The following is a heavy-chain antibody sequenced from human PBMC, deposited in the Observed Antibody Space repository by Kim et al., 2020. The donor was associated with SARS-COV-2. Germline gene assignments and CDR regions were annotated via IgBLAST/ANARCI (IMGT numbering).Heavy chain of an antibody. J-gene: IGHJ4*02. CDR3: ARVPVTTGIDY. CDR2: T. Sequence: TYYNPSRKSRVTISVDTSKNQFSLKLSSVTAADTAVYYCARVPVTTGIDYWGQGTLVTVSS. V-gene: IGHV4-31*02. D-gene: IGHD4-17*01.